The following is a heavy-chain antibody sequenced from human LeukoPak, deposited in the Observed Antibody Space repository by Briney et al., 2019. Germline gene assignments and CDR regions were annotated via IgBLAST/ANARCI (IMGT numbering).Heavy chain of an antibody. CDR3: ARRAAVEMATITDWYFDL. J-gene: IGHJ2*01. CDR2: IYYSGST. V-gene: IGHV4-59*08. Sequence: PSETLSLTCTVSGGSISSYYWSWIRQPPGKGLEWIGYIYYSGSTNYNPSLKSRVIISVDTSKNQFSLKLSSVTAADTAVYYCARRAAVEMATITDWYFDLWGRGTLVTVSS. D-gene: IGHD5-24*01. CDR1: GGSISSYY.